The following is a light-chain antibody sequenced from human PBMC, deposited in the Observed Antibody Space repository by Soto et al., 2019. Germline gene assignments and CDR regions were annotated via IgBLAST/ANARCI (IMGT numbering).Light chain of an antibody. J-gene: IGKJ1*01. CDR2: GAS. V-gene: IGKV1-5*01. CDR3: QQYNSYSRT. CDR1: QSISKY. Sequence: DIQMTQSPSSLSASVGDRVTITCRASQSISKYLNWYQQKPGRAPKLLIFGASSVQSGVPSRFSGSGSGTEFTLTISSLQPDDFATYYCQQYNSYSRTFGQGTKVDIK.